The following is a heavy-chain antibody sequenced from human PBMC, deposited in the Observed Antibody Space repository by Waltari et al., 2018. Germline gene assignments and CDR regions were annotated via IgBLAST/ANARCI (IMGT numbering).Heavy chain of an antibody. CDR1: GFTFSNYW. D-gene: IGHD3-10*01. CDR2: INQDGSGR. V-gene: IGHV3-7*01. CDR3: ARGDSDFREGAS. Sequence: EVRLVESGGGLVQPGGSLRLSCSTFGFTFSNYWMGWVRQAPGKGLEWVANINQDGSGRYHVDSVKGRFTISRDNAMNSLHLQMNSLRAEDTAVYYCARGDSDFREGASWGQGTLVTVSS. J-gene: IGHJ5*02.